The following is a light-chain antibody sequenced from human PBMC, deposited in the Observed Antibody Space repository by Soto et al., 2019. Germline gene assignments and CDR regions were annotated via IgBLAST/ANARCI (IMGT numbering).Light chain of an antibody. CDR2: GAS. J-gene: IGKJ1*01. CDR3: QQYGSSPWT. Sequence: VMTQSPATLSVSPGERATLSCRASETVSINLAWFQQKPGQAPRLLIYGASSRATGIPDRFSGSGSGTDFTLTISRLEPEDFAVYYCQQYGSSPWTFGQGTKVDIK. CDR1: ETVSIN. V-gene: IGKV3-20*01.